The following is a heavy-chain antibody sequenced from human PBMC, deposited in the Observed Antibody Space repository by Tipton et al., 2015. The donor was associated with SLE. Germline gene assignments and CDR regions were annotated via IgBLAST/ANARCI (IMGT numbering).Heavy chain of an antibody. D-gene: IGHD1-26*01. CDR3: ARAGGSYDYFDY. V-gene: IGHV4-59*12. J-gene: IGHJ4*02. CDR1: GGSISSYY. CDR2: IYYSGST. Sequence: TLSLTCTVSGGSISSYYWSWIRQPPGKGLEWIGYIYYSGSTNYNPSLKSRVTISVDTSKNQFSLKLSSVTAADTAVYYCARAGGSYDYFDYWGQGTLVTVSS.